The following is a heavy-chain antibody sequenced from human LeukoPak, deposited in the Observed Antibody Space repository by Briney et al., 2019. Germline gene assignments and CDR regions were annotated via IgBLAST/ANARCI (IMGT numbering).Heavy chain of an antibody. D-gene: IGHD3-16*01. V-gene: IGHV3-74*01. CDR2: INSDGRIT. CDR3: ARLRWGGLYYFDS. CDR1: GFTFSDYW. Sequence: HTGGSLRLSCAASGFTFSDYWMHWVRHAPGKGLVGVSRINSDGRITSYADSVKGRFTISRDNAKNTLYLQMNSLRAEDTAVYYCARLRWGGLYYFDSWGQGTLVTVSS. J-gene: IGHJ4*02.